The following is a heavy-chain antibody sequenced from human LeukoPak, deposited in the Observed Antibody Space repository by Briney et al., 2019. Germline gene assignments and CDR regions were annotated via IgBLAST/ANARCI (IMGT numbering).Heavy chain of an antibody. J-gene: IGHJ6*02. CDR1: GGSISSSNW. Sequence: PSGTLSLTCAVSGGSISSSNWWSWIRQPPGKGLEWIGYIYYSGSTYYNPSLKSRVTISVDTSKNQFSLKLSSVTAADTAVYYCARDYRYYDFWSGYSIGHYYGMDVWGQGTTVTVSS. D-gene: IGHD3-3*01. CDR3: ARDYRYYDFWSGYSIGHYYGMDV. V-gene: IGHV4-30-4*01. CDR2: IYYSGST.